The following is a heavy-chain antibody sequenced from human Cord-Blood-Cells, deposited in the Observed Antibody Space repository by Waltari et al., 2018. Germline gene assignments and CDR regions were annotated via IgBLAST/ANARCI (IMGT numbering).Heavy chain of an antibody. CDR2: IYYSGGT. V-gene: IGHV4-39*01. Sequence: QLQLQESGPGLVKPSETLSLTCTVSGGSISSSSYYWGWIRQPPGKGLEWLGSIYYSGGTYYNPSLKSRVTISVDTSKNQFSLKLSSVTAADTAVYYCARRFVWFDPWGQGTLVTVSS. D-gene: IGHD3-10*01. J-gene: IGHJ5*02. CDR1: GGSISSSSYY. CDR3: ARRFVWFDP.